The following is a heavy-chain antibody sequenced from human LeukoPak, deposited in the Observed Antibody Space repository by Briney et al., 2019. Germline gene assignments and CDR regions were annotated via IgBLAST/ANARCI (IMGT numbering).Heavy chain of an antibody. D-gene: IGHD3-3*01. CDR3: ARAPHYDFWSGYYAPTDY. CDR1: GYTFTSYD. CDR2: MNPNCGNT. V-gene: IGHV1-8*01. Sequence: ASVKVSCKASGYTFTSYDINWVRQATGQGLEWMGWMNPNCGNTGYAQKFQGRVTMTRNTSISTAYMELSSLRSEDTAVYYCARAPHYDFWSGYYAPTDYWGQGTLVTVSS. J-gene: IGHJ4*02.